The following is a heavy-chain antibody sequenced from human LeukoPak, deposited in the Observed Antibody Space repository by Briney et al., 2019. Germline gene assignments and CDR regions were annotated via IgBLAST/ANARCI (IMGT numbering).Heavy chain of an antibody. J-gene: IGHJ4*02. CDR2: IYWDDNK. CDR1: GFSLSTSGVG. CDR3: AHSRPHYVWGSYRFTYFDY. V-gene: IGHV2-5*02. Sequence: SGPTLVKPTQTLTLTCTFSGFSLSTSGVGVGGIRQPPGKALEWLALIYWDDNKRYSPSLKSRLTITKDTSKNQVVLTMTNMDPVDTATYYCAHSRPHYVWGSYRFTYFDYWGQGTLVTVSS. D-gene: IGHD3-16*02.